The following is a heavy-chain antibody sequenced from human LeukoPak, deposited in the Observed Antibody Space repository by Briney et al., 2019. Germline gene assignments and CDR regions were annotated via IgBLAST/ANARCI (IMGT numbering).Heavy chain of an antibody. V-gene: IGHV1-69*13. CDR2: IIPIFGTA. D-gene: IGHD2-2*01. CDR3: ARGGDRCSSTSCLAYSWFDP. Sequence: EASVKVSCKASGGTFSSYAISWVRQAPGQGLEWMGGIIPIFGTANYAQKFQGRVTITADESTSTAYMELSSLRSEDTAVYYCARGGDRCSSTSCLAYSWFDPWGQGTLVTVSS. CDR1: GGTFSSYA. J-gene: IGHJ5*02.